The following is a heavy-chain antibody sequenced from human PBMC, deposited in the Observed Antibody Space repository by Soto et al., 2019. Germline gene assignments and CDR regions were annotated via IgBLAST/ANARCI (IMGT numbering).Heavy chain of an antibody. CDR1: GGSFSGYY. J-gene: IGHJ4*02. V-gene: IGHV4-34*01. CDR2: INHSGST. CDR3: ARASVAVMVYAFDC. Sequence: PSETLSLTCAVYGGSFSGYYWSWIRQPPGKGLEWIGEINHSGSTNYNPSLKSRVTISVDTSKSQFSLQLSSVTTADTAVYYCARASVAVMVYAFDCWGLGTVVAVSS. D-gene: IGHD2-8*01.